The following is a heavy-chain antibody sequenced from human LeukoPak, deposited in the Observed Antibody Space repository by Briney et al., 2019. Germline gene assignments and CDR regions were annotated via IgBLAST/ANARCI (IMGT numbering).Heavy chain of an antibody. J-gene: IGHJ3*02. CDR2: ISHSGST. Sequence: TSETLSLTCAVYGGSFSGYYWTWIRQPPGRGLEWIGEISHSGSTNYNPSLKSRVTISVDKSKNQFSLKLSSVTAADTAVYYCASSGVLSGSYSAFDIWGQGTMVTVSS. V-gene: IGHV4-34*01. CDR3: ASSGVLSGSYSAFDI. D-gene: IGHD1-26*01. CDR1: GGSFSGYY.